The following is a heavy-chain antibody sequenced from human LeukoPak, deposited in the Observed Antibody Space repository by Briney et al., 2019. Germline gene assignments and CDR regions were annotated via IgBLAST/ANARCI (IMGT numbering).Heavy chain of an antibody. J-gene: IGHJ3*02. Sequence: GGSLRLSCAASGFTFSSYSMNWVRQAPGKGLEWVSSISSSSSYIYYADSVKGRFTISRDNTKNSLYLQMNSLRAEDTAVYYCAREYCSGGSCYDAFDIWGQGTMVTVSS. V-gene: IGHV3-21*01. CDR3: AREYCSGGSCYDAFDI. CDR2: ISSSSSYI. CDR1: GFTFSSYS. D-gene: IGHD2-15*01.